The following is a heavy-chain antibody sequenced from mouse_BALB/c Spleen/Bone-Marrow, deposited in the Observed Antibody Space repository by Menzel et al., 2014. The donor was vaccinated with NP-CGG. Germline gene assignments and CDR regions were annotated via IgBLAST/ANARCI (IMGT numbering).Heavy chain of an antibody. Sequence: EVQLVESGAELVKPGASVKLSCTASGFNIKDTYMHWVKQRPEQGLEWIGRIDPANGNTEYDPKFQGKATITADTSSNTAYLQLSSLTSEDTAVYYCASYYYGSSLFAYWGQGTLVTVSA. CDR2: IDPANGNT. V-gene: IGHV14-3*02. D-gene: IGHD1-1*01. CDR3: ASYYYGSSLFAY. CDR1: GFNIKDTY. J-gene: IGHJ3*01.